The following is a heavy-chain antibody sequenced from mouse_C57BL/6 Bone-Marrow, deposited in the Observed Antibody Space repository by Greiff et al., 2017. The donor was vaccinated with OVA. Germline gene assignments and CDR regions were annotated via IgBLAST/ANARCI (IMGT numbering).Heavy chain of an antibody. CDR1: GFTFTDYY. V-gene: IGHV7-3*01. Sequence: EVKLVESGGGLVQPGGSLSLSCAASGFTFTDYYMSWVRQPPGKALEWLGFIRNKANGYTTEYSASVKGRFTISRDKSQSILYLQMNALRAEDSATYDCARSRYGSNDGYFDVWGTGTTVTVSS. J-gene: IGHJ1*03. CDR2: IRNKANGYTT. D-gene: IGHD1-1*01. CDR3: ARSRYGSNDGYFDV.